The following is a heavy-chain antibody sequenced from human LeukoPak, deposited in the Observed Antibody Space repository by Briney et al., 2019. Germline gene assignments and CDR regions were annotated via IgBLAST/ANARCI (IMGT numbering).Heavy chain of an antibody. CDR1: GFTFSTYA. J-gene: IGHJ4*02. Sequence: GGSLRLSCAASGFTFSTYAMSWVRQAPGKGLEWVSGISGSGGSTFYADSVKGRFTISRDNSKNTLYLHMHSLRADDTALYYCAKDLHGAFDYWGQGILVTVSS. D-gene: IGHD3-10*01. V-gene: IGHV3-23*01. CDR3: AKDLHGAFDY. CDR2: ISGSGGST.